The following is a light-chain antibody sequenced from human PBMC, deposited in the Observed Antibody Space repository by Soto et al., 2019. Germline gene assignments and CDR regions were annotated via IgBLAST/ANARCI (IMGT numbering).Light chain of an antibody. CDR1: QSISNW. Sequence: DIQMTQSPSTLSASVGDRVTITCRASQSISNWLDWYQQKPGKAPKLLIYKASSLHSGVPSRFSGSGSGTEFTLSISSLQPDDFATYYCQQYDSFPRTFGQGTTVEIK. CDR3: QQYDSFPRT. V-gene: IGKV1-5*03. CDR2: KAS. J-gene: IGKJ1*01.